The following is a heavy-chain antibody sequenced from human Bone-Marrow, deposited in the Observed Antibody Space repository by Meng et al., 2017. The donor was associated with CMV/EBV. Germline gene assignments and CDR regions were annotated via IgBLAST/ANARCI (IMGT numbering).Heavy chain of an antibody. CDR2: IRYDGSNK. CDR3: AKDMRISSIAARSALDY. V-gene: IGHV3-30*02. J-gene: IGHJ4*02. CDR1: GFTFSSYG. D-gene: IGHD6-6*01. Sequence: GESLKISCAASGFTFSSYGMHWVRQAPGKGLEWVAFIRYDGSNKYYADSVKSRFTISRDNSKNTLYLQMNSLRAEDTAVYYCAKDMRISSIAARSALDYWGQGTLVTVSS.